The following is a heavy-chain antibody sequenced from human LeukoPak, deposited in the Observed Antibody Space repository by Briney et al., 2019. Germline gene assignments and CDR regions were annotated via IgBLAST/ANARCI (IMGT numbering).Heavy chain of an antibody. CDR2: IIPILGIA. V-gene: IGHV1-69*04. J-gene: IGHJ4*02. CDR3: ARGQCSSTSCYIPDY. D-gene: IGHD2-2*01. CDR1: GGTFSSYA. Sequence: SVKVSCKASGGTFSSYAISWVRQAPGQGLEWMGRIIPILGIANYAQKYQGRVTITADKSTSTAYMELSSLRSEDTAVYYCARGQCSSTSCYIPDYWGQGTLVTVSS.